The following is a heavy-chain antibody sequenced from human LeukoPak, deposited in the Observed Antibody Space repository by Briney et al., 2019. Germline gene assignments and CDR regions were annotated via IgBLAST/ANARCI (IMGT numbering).Heavy chain of an antibody. Sequence: PGGSLRLSCAASGFTFSSYAMYWVRQAPGKGLEYVSSISSNGGGTYYANSVKGRFTISRDKSKNTLFLQMGSLRAEDMAVYYCARVTAGGVFDYWGQGTLVTVSS. D-gene: IGHD3-16*01. V-gene: IGHV3-64*01. J-gene: IGHJ4*02. CDR3: ARVTAGGVFDY. CDR2: ISSNGGGT. CDR1: GFTFSSYA.